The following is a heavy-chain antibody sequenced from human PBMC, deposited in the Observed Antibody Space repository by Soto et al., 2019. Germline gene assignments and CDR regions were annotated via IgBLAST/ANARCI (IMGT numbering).Heavy chain of an antibody. V-gene: IGHV3-23*01. Sequence: EVQLLESGGGLVQPGGSLRLSCAASGFTFSHYAMTWVRQAPGKGLEWVSTMTYSGDSIYYADSVKGRFTISRDNSKNTLYLQMNSLRAEDTAVYYCAKKLHYRSVTYYFYFDYWGQGTLVTVSS. CDR2: MTYSGDSI. CDR3: AKKLHYRSVTYYFYFDY. J-gene: IGHJ4*02. CDR1: GFTFSHYA. D-gene: IGHD3-10*01.